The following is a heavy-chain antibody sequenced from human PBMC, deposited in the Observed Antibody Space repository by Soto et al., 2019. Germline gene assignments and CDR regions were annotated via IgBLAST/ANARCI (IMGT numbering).Heavy chain of an antibody. CDR1: GGTFISYA. V-gene: IGHV1-69*13. Sequence: SVKVSCKASGGTFISYAISWVRQAPGQGLEWMGGIIPIFGTANYAQKFQGRVTITADESTSTAYMELSSLRSEDTAVYYCARASTHYYDSSGGAANWFDPWGQGTLVTVSS. J-gene: IGHJ5*02. CDR3: ARASTHYYDSSGGAANWFDP. D-gene: IGHD3-22*01. CDR2: IIPIFGTA.